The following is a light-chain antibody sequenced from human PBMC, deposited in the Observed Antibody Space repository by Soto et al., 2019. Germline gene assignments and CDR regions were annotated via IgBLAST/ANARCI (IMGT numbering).Light chain of an antibody. CDR2: GTS. CDR1: QSVSSSF. V-gene: IGKV3-20*01. J-gene: IGKJ1*01. CDR3: QQYGSSPRT. Sequence: EIVLTQSPGTLSLSPGERATLSCRASQSVSSSFVAWFQQKPGQAPRLLIFGTSSRATGIPDRFSGSGSETDFTLTINGLEPEDFAMYYCQQYGSSPRTFGQGTKVDIK.